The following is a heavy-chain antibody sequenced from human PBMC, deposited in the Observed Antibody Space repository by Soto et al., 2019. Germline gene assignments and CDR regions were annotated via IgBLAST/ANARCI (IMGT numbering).Heavy chain of an antibody. V-gene: IGHV3-23*01. J-gene: IGHJ4*02. CDR2: ISDRGGTT. CDR1: GFTISSNA. Sequence: PGGSLRLSCAASGFTISSNAMYWVRQAPGTGLEWVSEISDRGGTTHYADSVKGRFTLSRDTSKNTMYLQLNTLRADDTAVYYSASDKPGISSFVYWCQGALLAVSS. D-gene: IGHD1-1*01. CDR3: ASDKPGISSFVY.